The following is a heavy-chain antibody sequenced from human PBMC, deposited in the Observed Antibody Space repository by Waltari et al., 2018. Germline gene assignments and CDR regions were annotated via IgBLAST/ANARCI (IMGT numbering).Heavy chain of an antibody. Sequence: EVQLVESGGGLVQPGGSLRLSCAASGFTFGSYWMSWVRQAPGKGLEWVANMKQDGRQKGYVDSVKGRFTISRDNSKNSVYLQMNNLRVEDTAIYYCARDEVGGYFALWGQGTLVTVSS. V-gene: IGHV3-7*01. CDR1: GFTFGSYW. CDR2: MKQDGRQK. J-gene: IGHJ4*02. D-gene: IGHD6-19*01. CDR3: ARDEVGGYFAL.